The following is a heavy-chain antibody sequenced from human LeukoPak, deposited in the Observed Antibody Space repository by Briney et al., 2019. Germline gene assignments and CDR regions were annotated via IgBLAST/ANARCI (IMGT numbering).Heavy chain of an antibody. Sequence: SETLSLTCTVSGGSVSSSLYYWGWIRQPPGKGLEWIGSMSYSGNTYCIPSLKSRATISVDTSKNQFSLKLSSVTASDTAVYYCARRPSRGWYVDYWGQGTLVTVSS. CDR2: MSYSGNT. CDR1: GGSVSSSLYY. D-gene: IGHD6-19*01. CDR3: ARRPSRGWYVDY. V-gene: IGHV4-39*01. J-gene: IGHJ4*02.